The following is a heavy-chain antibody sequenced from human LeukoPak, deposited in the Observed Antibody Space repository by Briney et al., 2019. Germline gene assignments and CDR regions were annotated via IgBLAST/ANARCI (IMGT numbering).Heavy chain of an antibody. Sequence: ETLSLTCTVSGFSISSGYHWGWIRQPPGKGLEWIGTIYHSGSTYYNPSLKSRVTISVDTSKNQFSLKLSSVTAADTAVYYCARGAYSSSWRWFDSWGQGTLVTVSS. V-gene: IGHV4-38-2*02. CDR3: ARGAYSSSWRWFDS. CDR2: IYHSGST. CDR1: GFSISSGYH. D-gene: IGHD6-13*01. J-gene: IGHJ5*01.